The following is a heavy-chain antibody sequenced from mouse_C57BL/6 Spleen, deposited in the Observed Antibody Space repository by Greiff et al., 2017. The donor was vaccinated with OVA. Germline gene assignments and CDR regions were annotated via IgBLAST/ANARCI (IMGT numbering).Heavy chain of an antibody. CDR2: INPSNGGT. Sequence: QVQLQQPGTELVKPGASVKLSCKASGYTFTSYWMHWVKQRPGQSLEWIGNINPSNGGTNYNEKFKSKATLTVDKSSSTAYMQLSSLTSEDSAVYYCARNYGSSYDWYFDVWGTGTTVTVSS. D-gene: IGHD1-1*01. CDR3: ARNYGSSYDWYFDV. CDR1: GYTFTSYW. J-gene: IGHJ1*03. V-gene: IGHV1-53*01.